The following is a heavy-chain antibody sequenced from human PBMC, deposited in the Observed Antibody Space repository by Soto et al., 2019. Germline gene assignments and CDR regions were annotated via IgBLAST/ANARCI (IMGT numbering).Heavy chain of an antibody. CDR1: GFTFSSYS. Sequence: GGSLRLSCAASGFTFSSYSMNWGRQGPGKGLEWVSYISSSSSTIYYADSVKGRFTISRDNAKNSLYLKMNSLRGEDTAVDNCARDLSGYQLLYYYYGMDVWGQGTTVTVSS. D-gene: IGHD2-2*01. J-gene: IGHJ6*02. CDR3: ARDLSGYQLLYYYYGMDV. CDR2: ISSSSSTI. V-gene: IGHV3-48*01.